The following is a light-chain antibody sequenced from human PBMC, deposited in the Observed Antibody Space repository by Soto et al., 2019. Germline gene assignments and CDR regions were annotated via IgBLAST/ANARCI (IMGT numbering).Light chain of an antibody. Sequence: PGARATLSCRSSQSVSSNYLAWYQQKPDQAPRLVIYDVSGRATGIPDRFSGSGSGTEFTLTISRLEPDDSAVYYCQQYGISPTFGQGTKVEIK. V-gene: IGKV3-20*01. J-gene: IGKJ1*01. CDR2: DVS. CDR3: QQYGISPT. CDR1: QSVSSNY.